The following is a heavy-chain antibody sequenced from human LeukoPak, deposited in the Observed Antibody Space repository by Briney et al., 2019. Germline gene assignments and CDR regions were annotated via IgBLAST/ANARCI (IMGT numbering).Heavy chain of an antibody. CDR1: GFTFSSYE. D-gene: IGHD4-17*01. CDR2: ISGSSGNT. CDR3: AKEITKTPFRPGEYTVTKGYFDY. V-gene: IGHV3-23*01. J-gene: IGHJ4*02. Sequence: GGSLRLSCAASGFTFSSYEMNWVRQAPGKGLEWVSAISGSSGNTYFADSVKGRFTISRDNSKNTLYLQMNSLRAEDTAVYYCAKEITKTPFRPGEYTVTKGYFDYWGQGTLVTVSS.